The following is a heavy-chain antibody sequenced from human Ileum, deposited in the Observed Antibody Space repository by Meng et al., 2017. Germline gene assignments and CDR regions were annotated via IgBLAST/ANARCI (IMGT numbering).Heavy chain of an antibody. CDR2: IKSKADDGTT. D-gene: IGHD3-3*01. J-gene: IGHJ4*02. Sequence: EVQLVESGGGLAQPGGSLRLSCAASGFTFTSAWMNWVRQAPGKGLEWVGRIKSKADDGTTDYAAPVKGRFTISRDDSKNTLYLQMNNLKFDDTAVYYCTSSSNYDFWSGSYTGFDYWGQGTLVTVSS. V-gene: IGHV3-15*01. CDR1: GFTFTSAW. CDR3: TSSSNYDFWSGSYTGFDY.